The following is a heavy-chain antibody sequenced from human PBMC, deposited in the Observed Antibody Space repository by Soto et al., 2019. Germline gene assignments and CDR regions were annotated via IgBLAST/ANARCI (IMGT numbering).Heavy chain of an antibody. J-gene: IGHJ4*02. CDR3: VHRHPTCGGDCYSFDY. V-gene: IGHV2-5*02. CDR1: GFSLSTGGVS. CDR2: IYWDDDK. D-gene: IGHD2-21*02. Sequence: QITLKESGPTLVKPTQSLTLTCTFSGFSLSTGGVSVGWIRQPPGKALEWLVLIYWDDDKRYSPSLKSRLTITKDTSKNQVVLTMTNMDPVDTATYYCVHRHPTCGGDCYSFDYWGQGTLVTVSS.